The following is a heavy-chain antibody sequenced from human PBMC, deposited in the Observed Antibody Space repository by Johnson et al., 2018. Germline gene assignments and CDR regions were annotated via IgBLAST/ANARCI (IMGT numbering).Heavy chain of an antibody. Sequence: QVQLQESGPGLVKPSETXSLTCTVSGGSISSYYWSWIRQPPGKGLEWIGYIYYSGSTNYNPPLKMRVTISVDTSKNQFSLKLSSVTAADTAVYYCARYYDSSGYSGGAFDIWGQGTMVTVSS. D-gene: IGHD3-22*01. J-gene: IGHJ3*02. CDR3: ARYYDSSGYSGGAFDI. CDR2: IYYSGST. CDR1: GGSISSYY. V-gene: IGHV4-59*01.